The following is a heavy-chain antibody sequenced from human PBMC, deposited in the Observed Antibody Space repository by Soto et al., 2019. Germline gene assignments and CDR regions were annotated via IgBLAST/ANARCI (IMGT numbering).Heavy chain of an antibody. CDR1: GYIFTSYY. Sequence: ASVKVSCKASGYIFTSYYMHWVRQAPGQGLEWMGIINPSAGGTSYAQKFQARVTMTRDTSTSTIYMELSSLTSEDTAVYYCARDSTLAYWGQGTMVTVYS. CDR3: ARDSTLAY. V-gene: IGHV1-46*01. CDR2: INPSAGGT. J-gene: IGHJ4*02.